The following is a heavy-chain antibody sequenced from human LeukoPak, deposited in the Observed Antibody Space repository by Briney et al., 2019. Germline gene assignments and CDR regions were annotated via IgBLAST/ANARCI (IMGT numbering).Heavy chain of an antibody. CDR3: ASYGDLPSDAFDX. J-gene: IGHJ3*02. D-gene: IGHD4-17*01. CDR1: GGSVSSGNYY. CDR2: IYTSGST. V-gene: IGHV4-61*02. Sequence: PSETLSLTCTVSGGSVSSGNYYWSWIRQPAGKGLEWIGRIYTSGSTNYNPSLKSRVTVSVDTSKNQFSLKLSSVTAADTAVYYCASYGDLPSDAFDXXXXXXXXTVXS.